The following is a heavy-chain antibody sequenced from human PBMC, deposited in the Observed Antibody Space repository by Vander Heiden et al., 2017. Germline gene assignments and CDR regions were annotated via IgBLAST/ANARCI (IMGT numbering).Heavy chain of an antibody. V-gene: IGHV3-30*04. Sequence: QEGLVECGGGGVQPGRFLRLSCYASGFTFSRYHMHWVRQAPGKGLEWVAFISYDGRNKYYADSVKGRFTISRDNSKNTLYLQMNSLKSEDTAVYNCARDGGDGFNCFDYWGQGNLVTVSS. CDR3: ARDGGDGFNCFDY. J-gene: IGHJ4*02. D-gene: IGHD2-15*01. CDR1: GFTFSRYH. CDR2: ISYDGRNK.